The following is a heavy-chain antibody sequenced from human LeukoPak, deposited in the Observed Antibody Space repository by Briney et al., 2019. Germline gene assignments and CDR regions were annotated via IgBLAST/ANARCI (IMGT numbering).Heavy chain of an antibody. D-gene: IGHD3-22*01. CDR1: GYTFTSYY. CDR3: ARDRGYYDSSGYYVN. J-gene: IGHJ4*02. CDR2: INPSGGST. Sequence: ASVTVSCKASGYTFTSYYMHWARQAPGQGLEWMGIINPSGGSTSYAQKFQGRVTMTRDTSTSTVYMELSSLRSEDTAVYYCARDRGYYDSSGYYVNWGQGTLVTVSS. V-gene: IGHV1-46*01.